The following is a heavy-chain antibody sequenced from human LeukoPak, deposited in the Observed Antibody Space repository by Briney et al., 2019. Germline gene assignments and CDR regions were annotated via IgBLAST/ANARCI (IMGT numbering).Heavy chain of an antibody. V-gene: IGHV3-7*03. Sequence: SLRRSGAASGVTFGSYYMTWVRQAPGKGLEWVANIKEDGSETYYVDSVKGRFTISRDNSKNTLYLQMNSLRAEDTAVYYCAKALALRYFDWLGEGQYYFDYWGQGTLVTVSS. J-gene: IGHJ4*02. CDR3: AKALALRYFDWLGEGQYYFDY. CDR1: GVTFGSYY. D-gene: IGHD3-9*01. CDR2: IKEDGSET.